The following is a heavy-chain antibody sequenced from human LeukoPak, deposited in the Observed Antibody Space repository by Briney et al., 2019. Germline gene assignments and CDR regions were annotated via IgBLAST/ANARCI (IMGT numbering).Heavy chain of an antibody. D-gene: IGHD3-22*01. CDR3: ARSDYDSSGAGYFDY. V-gene: IGHV1-46*01. J-gene: IGHJ4*02. CDR2: INPSGGST. CDR1: GYTFTSYG. Sequence: ASVKVSCKASGYTFTSYGISWVRQAPGQGLEWMGIINPSGGSTSYAQKFQGRVTMTRDTSTSTVYMELSSLRSEDTAVYYCARSDYDSSGAGYFDYWGQGTLVTVSS.